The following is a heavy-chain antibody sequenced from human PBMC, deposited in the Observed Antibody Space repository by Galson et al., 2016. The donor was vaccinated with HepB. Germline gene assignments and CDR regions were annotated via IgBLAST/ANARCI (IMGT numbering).Heavy chain of an antibody. CDR3: ARPPAYCTDGVCYNFYFDS. J-gene: IGHJ4*02. D-gene: IGHD2-8*01. CDR2: VHNSGTT. Sequence: SETLSLTCAVSGGSISSRSYYWGWIRQSPGKGLEWIGTVHNSGTTYFKPTLESRVTISIDTSKNQFSLRLRSVTAADTAVYYCARPPAYCTDGVCYNFYFDSWGQGTRVTVSS. V-gene: IGHV4-39*01. CDR1: GGSISSRSYY.